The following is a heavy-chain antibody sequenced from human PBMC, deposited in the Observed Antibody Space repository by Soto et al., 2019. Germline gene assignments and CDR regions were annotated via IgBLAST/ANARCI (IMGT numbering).Heavy chain of an antibody. J-gene: IGHJ5*02. CDR3: ARLSGSGSHDGFDP. CDR2: ISSSSSYI. D-gene: IGHD3-10*01. V-gene: IGHV3-21*01. CDR1: GFTFSSYS. Sequence: EVQLVESGGGLVKPGGSLRLSCAASGFTFSSYSMNWVRQAPGKGLEWVSSISSSSSYIYYADSVKGRFTISRDNAKNSLYLQMDSLRADDTAVYYCARLSGSGSHDGFDPWGQGTLVTVSS.